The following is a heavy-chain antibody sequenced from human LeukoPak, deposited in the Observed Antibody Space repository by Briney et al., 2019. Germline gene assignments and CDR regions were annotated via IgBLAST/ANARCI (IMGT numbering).Heavy chain of an antibody. D-gene: IGHD2-15*01. V-gene: IGHV3-53*01. Sequence: GGSLRLSCAASGFTVSNNYMSWVRQAPGKGLEWVSVIYSGGSTYYADSVKGRFTISRDSSRNTLFLQMNSLRAEDTAVYYCARGVIVVVVAATYFDYWGQGTLVTVSS. J-gene: IGHJ4*02. CDR2: IYSGGST. CDR3: ARGVIVVVVAATYFDY. CDR1: GFTVSNNY.